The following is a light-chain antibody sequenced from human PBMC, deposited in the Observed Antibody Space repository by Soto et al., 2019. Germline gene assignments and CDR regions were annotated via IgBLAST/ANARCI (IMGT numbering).Light chain of an antibody. CDR3: QSYDGSLSGVV. CDR1: SSNIGAGYD. CDR2: DNT. J-gene: IGLJ2*01. Sequence: QAVVTQPPSVSGAPGQRVTISCAGRSSNIGAGYDVHWYRQLPGTAPKLLIYDNTNRPSGVPDRFSGSKSGTSASLGITGLQAEDGADYYCQSYDGSLSGVVFGGGTKLTVL. V-gene: IGLV1-40*01.